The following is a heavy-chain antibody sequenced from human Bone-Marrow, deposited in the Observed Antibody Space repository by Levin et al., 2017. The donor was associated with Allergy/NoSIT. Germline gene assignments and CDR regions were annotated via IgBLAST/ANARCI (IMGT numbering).Heavy chain of an antibody. D-gene: IGHD1-14*01. CDR3: ARGAHNLNYFFDS. V-gene: IGHV3-53*01. CDR2: IYSGGRT. CDR1: GFAVSSNF. J-gene: IGHJ4*02. Sequence: TGGSLRLSCTASGFAVSSNFMTWVRQAPGKGLECVAVIYSGGRTHYADSVKGRFTLSRDNSKNALYLQMNSLRAGDTALYYCARGAHNLNYFFDSWGQGTLVTVSS.